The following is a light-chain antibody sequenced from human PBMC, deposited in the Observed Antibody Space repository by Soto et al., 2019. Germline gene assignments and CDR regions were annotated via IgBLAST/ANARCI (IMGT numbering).Light chain of an antibody. J-gene: IGKJ2*01. CDR1: QTISNY. Sequence: DIQMTQSPSALHASIGDRITINCRASQTISNYLNWYQHKPGKAHKLLIYAISSLYGGVTSSFSGRGSGTDIALAMTSLQPKHFENYSCQQSNPPPITSGQGTKLEI. CDR3: QQSNPPPIT. CDR2: AIS. V-gene: IGKV1-39*01.